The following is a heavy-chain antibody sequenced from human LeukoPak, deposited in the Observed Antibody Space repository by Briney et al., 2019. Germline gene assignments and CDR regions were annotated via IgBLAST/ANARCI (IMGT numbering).Heavy chain of an antibody. D-gene: IGHD4-11*01. V-gene: IGHV1-69*13. CDR3: ARGSSYIPGQKPNSYYYYMDV. CDR2: IIPIFGTA. Sequence: SVKVSCKASGGTFSSYAISWVRQAPGQGLEWMGGIIPIFGTANYAQKFQGRVTITADESTSTAYMELSSLRSEDTAVYYCARGSSYIPGQKPNSYYYYMDVWGKGTTVTVSS. CDR1: GGTFSSYA. J-gene: IGHJ6*03.